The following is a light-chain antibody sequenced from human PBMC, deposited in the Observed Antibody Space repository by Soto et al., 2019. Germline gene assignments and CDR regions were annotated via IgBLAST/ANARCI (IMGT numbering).Light chain of an antibody. Sequence: QSALTQPASVSGSPGQSITISCTGTSSDVGSYNLVSWYQQYTGKAPKLMIYEGSKRPSGVSNRFSGYKSGNTASLTISGLQAEDEADYYCCSFARSLTYVFGTGTKVTVL. V-gene: IGLV2-23*01. CDR2: EGS. J-gene: IGLJ1*01. CDR1: SSDVGSYNL. CDR3: CSFARSLTYV.